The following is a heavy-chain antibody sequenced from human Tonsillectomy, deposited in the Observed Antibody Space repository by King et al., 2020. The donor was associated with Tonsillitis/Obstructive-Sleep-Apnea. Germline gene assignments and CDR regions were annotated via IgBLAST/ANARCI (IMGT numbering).Heavy chain of an antibody. D-gene: IGHD2-15*01. V-gene: IGHV1-46*01. Sequence: QLVQSGAEVKKPGASVKVSCKASGYTFTSYYMHWVRQAPGQGLEWMGIINPSGGSTSYAQKFQGRVTMTRDTSTSTVYMELSSLRSEDTAVYYCARGHRGGYCSGGSCYSPNIYAFDIWGQGTMVTVSS. CDR3: ARGHRGGYCSGGSCYSPNIYAFDI. J-gene: IGHJ3*02. CDR2: INPSGGST. CDR1: GYTFTSYY.